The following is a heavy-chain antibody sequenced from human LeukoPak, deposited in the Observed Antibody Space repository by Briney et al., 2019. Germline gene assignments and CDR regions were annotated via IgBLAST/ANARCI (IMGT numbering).Heavy chain of an antibody. V-gene: IGHV4-39*07. CDR2: IYYSGST. CDR3: AREEPYFDYYMYV. J-gene: IGHJ6*03. CDR1: GDSISSSNYY. Sequence: SETLSLTCTASGDSISSSNYYWGWIRQPPGKGLVWIGSIYYSGSTYYRSSLQSRVTISVDTSKIQFSLKLTSVTAADTAVYYCAREEPYFDYYMYVWGKGTSITVSS.